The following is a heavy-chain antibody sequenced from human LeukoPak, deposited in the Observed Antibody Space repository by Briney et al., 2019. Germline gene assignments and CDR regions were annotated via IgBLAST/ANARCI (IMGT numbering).Heavy chain of an antibody. Sequence: PGGSLRLSCAASGFPFDDYAMHWVRQAPGKGLEWVSGISWNSGSIGYADSVKGRFTISRDNAKNSLYLQMNSLRAEDTALYYCASQPQTRYYYDSSGYYSFDYWGQGTLVTVSS. J-gene: IGHJ4*02. D-gene: IGHD3-22*01. CDR2: ISWNSGSI. CDR3: ASQPQTRYYYDSSGYYSFDY. V-gene: IGHV3-9*01. CDR1: GFPFDDYA.